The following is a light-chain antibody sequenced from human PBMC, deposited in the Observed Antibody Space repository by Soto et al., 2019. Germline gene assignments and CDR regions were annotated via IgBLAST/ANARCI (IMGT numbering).Light chain of an antibody. CDR3: QQYNSHPSYT. CDR1: QSINTW. V-gene: IGKV1-5*03. CDR2: KAS. Sequence: DIQMTQSPSTLSASVGDRVTITCRASQSINTWLAWYQQKPGKAPKLLIYKASSLGSGVPSRFSGSGSGTDFTLTISSLQPDDFAIYYCQQYNSHPSYTFGQGTKLEIK. J-gene: IGKJ2*01.